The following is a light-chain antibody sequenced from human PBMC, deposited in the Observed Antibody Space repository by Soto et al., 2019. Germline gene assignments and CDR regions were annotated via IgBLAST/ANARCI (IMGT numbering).Light chain of an antibody. Sequence: QPVLTQPPSVSGAPGQRVTISCTGSNSNIGAGYDVHWYQQLPGIAPKLLIYDNNNRPSGVPDRFSGSKSDTSASLAITGLQAEDEADYYCQSYDSSLSGVVFGGGTKLTVL. V-gene: IGLV1-40*01. CDR2: DNN. J-gene: IGLJ2*01. CDR1: NSNIGAGYD. CDR3: QSYDSSLSGVV.